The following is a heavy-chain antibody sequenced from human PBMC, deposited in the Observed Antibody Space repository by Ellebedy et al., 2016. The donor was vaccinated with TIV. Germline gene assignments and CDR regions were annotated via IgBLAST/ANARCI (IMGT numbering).Heavy chain of an antibody. Sequence: SETLSLXCTVSGGSISSGGYYWSWIRQHPGKGLEWIGYIYYSGSTYYNPSLKSRVIISVDTSKNKFSLKLSSVTAADTAVYYCARGPRKGYDSSGYYQDYWGQGTLVTVSS. D-gene: IGHD3-22*01. CDR3: ARGPRKGYDSSGYYQDY. CDR1: GGSISSGGYY. V-gene: IGHV4-31*03. J-gene: IGHJ4*02. CDR2: IYYSGST.